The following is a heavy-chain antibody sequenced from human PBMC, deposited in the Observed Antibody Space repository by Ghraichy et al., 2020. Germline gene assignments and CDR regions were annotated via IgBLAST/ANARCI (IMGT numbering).Heavy chain of an antibody. V-gene: IGHV4-59*01. Sequence: SETLSLTCTVSGGSISSYYWSWIRQPPGKGLEWIGYIYYSGSTNYNPSLKSRVTISVDTSKNQFSLKLSSVTAADTAVYYCARGYVGDSSSWYVTDLNWYVDLWGRGTLVTVSS. J-gene: IGHJ2*01. CDR2: IYYSGST. D-gene: IGHD6-13*01. CDR3: ARGYVGDSSSWYVTDLNWYVDL. CDR1: GGSISSYY.